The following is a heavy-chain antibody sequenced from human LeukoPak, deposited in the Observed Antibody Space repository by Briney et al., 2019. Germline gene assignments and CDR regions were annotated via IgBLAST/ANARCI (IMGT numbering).Heavy chain of an antibody. Sequence: GGSLRLSCAASGFTFSSYAMSWVRQAPGKGLEWDSAISGSGGSTYYADSVKGRFTISRDNSKNTLYLQMNSLRAEDTAVYYCARSTSSEYDIYHFDYWGQGTLVTVSS. CDR3: ARSTSSEYDIYHFDY. V-gene: IGHV3-23*01. CDR1: GFTFSSYA. J-gene: IGHJ4*02. D-gene: IGHD3-9*01. CDR2: ISGSGGST.